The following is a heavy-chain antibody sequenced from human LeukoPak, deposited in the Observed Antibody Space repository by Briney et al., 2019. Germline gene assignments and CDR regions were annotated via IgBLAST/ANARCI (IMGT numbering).Heavy chain of an antibody. Sequence: SETLSLTCTVSGGSISSYRWSWIRQPPGKGLEWIGYIYYSGSTNYNPSLKSRFTISVDTSKNQFSLKLSSVTAADTAVYYCAREFSDSSGYYPLWGQGTLVTVSS. CDR2: IYYSGST. CDR1: GGSISSYR. CDR3: AREFSDSSGYYPL. V-gene: IGHV4-59*01. J-gene: IGHJ4*02. D-gene: IGHD3-22*01.